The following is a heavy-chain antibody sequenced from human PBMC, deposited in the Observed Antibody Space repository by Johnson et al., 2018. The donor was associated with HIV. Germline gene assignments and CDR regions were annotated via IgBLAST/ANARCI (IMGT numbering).Heavy chain of an antibody. Sequence: QVQLVESGGGVVQPGRSLRLSCAASGFTFSSYAMHWVRQAPGKGLEWVAVISYDGSNKYYADSVKGRFTISRDNSKNTLYLQMNSLRAEDTAVYYCMSRRGSPGARDAFDMWGQGTMVTVSS. J-gene: IGHJ3*02. V-gene: IGHV3-30*04. D-gene: IGHD5-24*01. CDR3: MSRRGSPGARDAFDM. CDR2: ISYDGSNK. CDR1: GFTFSSYA.